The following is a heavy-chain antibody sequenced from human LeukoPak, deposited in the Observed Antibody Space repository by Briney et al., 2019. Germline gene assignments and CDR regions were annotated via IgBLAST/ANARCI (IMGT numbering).Heavy chain of an antibody. CDR3: ARDPWTSDY. CDR1: GFTLSSYS. CDR2: ISSTSSYK. Sequence: GGSLRLSCAASGFTLSSYSMNWVRQAPGKGLEWVSSISSTSSYKYYADSAKGRFTISRDNAKNSLYLQMNSLRADDTAVYYCARDPWTSDYWGQGTLVTVSS. D-gene: IGHD3/OR15-3a*01. J-gene: IGHJ4*02. V-gene: IGHV3-21*01.